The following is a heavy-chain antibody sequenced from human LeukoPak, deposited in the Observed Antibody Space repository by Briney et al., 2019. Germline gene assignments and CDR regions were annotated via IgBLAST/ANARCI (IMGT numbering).Heavy chain of an antibody. J-gene: IGHJ4*02. V-gene: IGHV4-59*01. D-gene: IGHD6-13*01. Sequence: SETLSLTCTVSGGSISSYYWSWIRQAPGKGLEWIGYIYYSGSTNYNPSLKSRVTISVDTSKNQFSLKLSSVTAADTAVYYCARVVAAAGYYFDYWGQGTLVTVSS. CDR1: GGSISSYY. CDR2: IYYSGST. CDR3: ARVVAAAGYYFDY.